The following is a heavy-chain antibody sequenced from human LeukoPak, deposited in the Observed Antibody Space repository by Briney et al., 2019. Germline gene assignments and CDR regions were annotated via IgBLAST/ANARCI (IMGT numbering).Heavy chain of an antibody. Sequence: PSETLSLTCTVFGVSFSDYYWSWIRQPRGKGLELIGYISYSGSTNYSPSLKSRVTISVDTSKNQFSLKLSSVTAADTAVYYCARGSWNYSGGHHQWDQGTLVTVSS. CDR1: GVSFSDYY. CDR2: ISYSGST. CDR3: ARGSWNYSGGHHQ. J-gene: IGHJ4*02. V-gene: IGHV4-59*08. D-gene: IGHD1-7*01.